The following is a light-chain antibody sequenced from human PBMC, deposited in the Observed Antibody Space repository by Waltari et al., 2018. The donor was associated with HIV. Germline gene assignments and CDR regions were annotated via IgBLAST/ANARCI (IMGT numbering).Light chain of an antibody. CDR2: EVT. V-gene: IGLV2-8*01. CDR3: SLYAGSNTLI. CDR1: SSDVGAYNY. J-gene: IGLJ2*01. Sequence: QSALTQPPSASGSPGHSVTISCAGTSSDVGAYNYVSWYQQHPGKAPKLIIYEVTKRPSGVPARFSGSKSGNADSLTVSELQTEDEAVYYCSLYAGSNTLIFGGGT.